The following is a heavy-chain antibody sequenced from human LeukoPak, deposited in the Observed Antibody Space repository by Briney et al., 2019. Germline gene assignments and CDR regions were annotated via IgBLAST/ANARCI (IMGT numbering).Heavy chain of an antibody. Sequence: SVKVSCKASGGTFSSYAISWVRQAPGQGLEWMGRIIPILGIANYAQKFQGRVTITADKSTSTAYMELSSLRSEDTAVYYCARVYDSSGHPLFDYWGQGTLVTVSS. CDR3: ARVYDSSGHPLFDY. J-gene: IGHJ4*02. CDR1: GGTFSSYA. V-gene: IGHV1-69*04. D-gene: IGHD3-22*01. CDR2: IIPILGIA.